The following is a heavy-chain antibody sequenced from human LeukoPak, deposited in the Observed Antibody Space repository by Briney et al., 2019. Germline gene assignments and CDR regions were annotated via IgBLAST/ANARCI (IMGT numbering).Heavy chain of an antibody. D-gene: IGHD3-10*01. CDR1: GDSVSSNTAT. J-gene: IGHJ4*02. Sequence: SQTLSLTCVISGDSVSSNTATWNWIRQSPSGGLEWLGRTYYRSKWYNDYAVSVKSRMTINPDTSKNQFSLQLTSVTPQDTSVYYCARTSGGDFDYWGQGTLVTVSS. CDR3: ARTSGGDFDY. V-gene: IGHV6-1*01. CDR2: TYYRSKWYN.